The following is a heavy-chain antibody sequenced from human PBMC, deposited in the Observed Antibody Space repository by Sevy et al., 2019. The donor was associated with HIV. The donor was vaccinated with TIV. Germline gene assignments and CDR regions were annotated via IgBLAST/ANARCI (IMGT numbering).Heavy chain of an antibody. Sequence: GGSLRLSCAASGFTFSSYGMHWVRQAPGKGLEWVAVISYDGSNKYYADSVKGRFTISRDNSKNALYLQMNSLRAEDTAVYYCAKVLDYVWGSYRPIDYWGQGTLVTVSS. CDR2: ISYDGSNK. D-gene: IGHD3-16*02. CDR1: GFTFSSYG. CDR3: AKVLDYVWGSYRPIDY. V-gene: IGHV3-30*18. J-gene: IGHJ4*02.